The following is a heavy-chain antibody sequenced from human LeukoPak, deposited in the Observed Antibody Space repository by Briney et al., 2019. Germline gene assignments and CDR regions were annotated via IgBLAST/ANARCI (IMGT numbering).Heavy chain of an antibody. CDR2: MLYRGST. Sequence: SETLSLTCTVSGGSISSYYWYWIRQPPGKGPEWIGNMLYRGSTSYNPSLKSRVTISADVSKNQFSLKLSSVTAADTAIYYCAGGDSSSWVDYWGQGTLVTVSS. CDR3: AGGDSSSWVDY. D-gene: IGHD6-13*01. V-gene: IGHV4-59*01. J-gene: IGHJ4*02. CDR1: GGSISSYY.